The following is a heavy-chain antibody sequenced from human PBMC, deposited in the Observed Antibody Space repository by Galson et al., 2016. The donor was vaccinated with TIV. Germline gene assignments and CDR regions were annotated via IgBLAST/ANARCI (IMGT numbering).Heavy chain of an antibody. Sequence: PALVKPTQTLTLTCTFSGFSLTTSGMCVSWIRQAPGKGLEWLARIDWDDDKYYNIYLQTRLSISKDTSRNQVVPTMTDMDPVDTATYYCARTPYGDSFGWFFDLWGRGTLVSVSS. J-gene: IGHJ2*01. CDR2: IDWDDDK. CDR3: ARTPYGDSFGWFFDL. CDR1: GFSLTTSGMC. V-gene: IGHV2-70*11. D-gene: IGHD4-17*01.